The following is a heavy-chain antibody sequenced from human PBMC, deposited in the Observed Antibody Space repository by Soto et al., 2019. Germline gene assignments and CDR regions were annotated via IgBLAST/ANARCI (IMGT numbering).Heavy chain of an antibody. J-gene: IGHJ4*02. CDR2: IYYSGST. Sequence: ETLSLTCTVSGGSISSYYWSWIRQPPGKGLEWIGYIYYSGSTNYNPSLKSRVTISVDTSKNQFSLKLSSVTAADTAVYYCARDGSDYGKYYFDYWGQGTLVTVSS. CDR1: GGSISSYY. V-gene: IGHV4-59*01. D-gene: IGHD3-10*01. CDR3: ARDGSDYGKYYFDY.